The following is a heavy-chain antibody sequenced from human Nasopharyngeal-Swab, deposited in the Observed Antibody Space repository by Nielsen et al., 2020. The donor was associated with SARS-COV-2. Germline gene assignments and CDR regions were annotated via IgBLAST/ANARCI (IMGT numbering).Heavy chain of an antibody. CDR2: SNTGNGNT. CDR3: ARDRIDSGFDY. CDR1: GYTFTSYA. J-gene: IGHJ4*02. V-gene: IGHV1-3*04. Sequence: ASVKVSCKAAGYTFTSYAMHWVRQDAGQRPQWMGWSNTGNGNTKYSQKFQGRVTITRDKSASTAYMELSSLSSEDTAVYYCARDRIDSGFDYWGQGTLVTVSS. D-gene: IGHD3-10*01.